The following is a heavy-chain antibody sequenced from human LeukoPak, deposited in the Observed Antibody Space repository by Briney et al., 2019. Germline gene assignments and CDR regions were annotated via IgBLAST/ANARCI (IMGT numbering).Heavy chain of an antibody. CDR2: INHDGSVQ. CDR3: AKEGGWEYCSGGSCPFDY. CDR1: GFTFSSDW. Sequence: GGSLRLSCATSGFTFSSDWMSWVRQAPGKGLEWVAIINHDGSVQGYVDSVKGRFAISRDNTRNSLYLQMDSLRAEDTAVYYCAKEGGWEYCSGGSCPFDYWGQGTLVTVSS. D-gene: IGHD2-15*01. J-gene: IGHJ4*02. V-gene: IGHV3-7*03.